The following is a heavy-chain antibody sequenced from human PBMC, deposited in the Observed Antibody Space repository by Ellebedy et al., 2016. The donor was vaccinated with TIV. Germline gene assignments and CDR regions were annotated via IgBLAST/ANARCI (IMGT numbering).Heavy chain of an antibody. CDR3: ARDVGGSSSWVDY. CDR1: GFTFSSYA. J-gene: IGHJ4*02. CDR2: ISGSGGST. Sequence: GGSLRLSCAASGFTFSSYAMSWVRQAPGKGLEWVSAISGSGGSTYYPDSVKGRFTISRDNSKNTLYLQMNSLRAEDTAVYYCARDVGGSSSWVDYWGQGTLVTVSS. D-gene: IGHD6-13*01. V-gene: IGHV3-23*01.